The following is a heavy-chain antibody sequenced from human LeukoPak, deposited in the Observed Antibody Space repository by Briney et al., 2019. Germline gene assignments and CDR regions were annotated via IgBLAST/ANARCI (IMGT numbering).Heavy chain of an antibody. CDR2: ISGSGGST. D-gene: IGHD3-9*01. Sequence: LPGGSLRLSCAASGFTFSSYAMSWVRQAPGKGLEWVSAISGSGGSTYYADSVKGRFTISRDNSKNTLYLQMNSLRAEDTAVYYCVIDPDILSYYYYYGMDVWGQGTTVTVSS. J-gene: IGHJ6*02. CDR1: GFTFSSYA. CDR3: VIDPDILSYYYYYGMDV. V-gene: IGHV3-23*01.